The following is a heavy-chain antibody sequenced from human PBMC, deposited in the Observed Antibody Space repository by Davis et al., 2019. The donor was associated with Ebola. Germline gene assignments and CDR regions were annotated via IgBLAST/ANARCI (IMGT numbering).Heavy chain of an antibody. CDR3: ARSHRFRELLGYYYYYGMDV. CDR2: IYYSGST. V-gene: IGHV4-39*01. D-gene: IGHD3-10*01. J-gene: IGHJ6*02. CDR1: GGPISSSSYY. Sequence: MPSETLSPTCTVSGGPISSSSYYWGWIRQPPGKGLEWIGSIYYSGSTYYNPSLKSRLTISVDTSKNQFSLKLSSVTAADTAVYYCARSHRFRELLGYYYYYGMDVWGQGTTVTVSS.